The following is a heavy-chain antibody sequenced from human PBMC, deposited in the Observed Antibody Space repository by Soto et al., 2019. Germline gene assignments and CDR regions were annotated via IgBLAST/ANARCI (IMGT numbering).Heavy chain of an antibody. Sequence: QLQLQESGPGLVKPSETLSLTCIVSGGSITRNNHYWGWIRQSPGKGLEWIGSLLYSGSTNYNPSLKSRVNLTVETSKNQFSLKMSSVTAADTALYYCARLGSSGWYHGSYFDYWGQGTLVTVSS. V-gene: IGHV4-39*01. CDR1: GGSITRNNHY. D-gene: IGHD6-19*01. CDR2: LLYSGST. CDR3: ARLGSSGWYHGSYFDY. J-gene: IGHJ4*02.